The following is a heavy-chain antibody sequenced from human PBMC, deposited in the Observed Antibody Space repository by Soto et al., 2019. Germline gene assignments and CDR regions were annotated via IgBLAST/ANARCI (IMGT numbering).Heavy chain of an antibody. V-gene: IGHV4-31*03. CDR2: IYYTGVT. Sequence: PSETLSLTCTVSGGSLISGGYYWTWIRQRPGKGLEWIGYIYYTGVTYYNPSLSSRVSMSVDTSKNQFSLNLTSVTAADTAIYSCARDITSNLNCLDPWGQGTLVTVYS. CDR3: ARDITSNLNCLDP. D-gene: IGHD2-2*01. J-gene: IGHJ5*02. CDR1: GGSLISGGYY.